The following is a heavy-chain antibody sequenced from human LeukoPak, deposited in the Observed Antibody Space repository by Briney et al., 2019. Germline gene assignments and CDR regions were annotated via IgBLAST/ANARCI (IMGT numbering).Heavy chain of an antibody. J-gene: IGHJ6*03. CDR3: ARDGYFGSYYYYMDV. CDR1: GDSISSDSFY. D-gene: IGHD3-3*01. V-gene: IGHV4-61*02. Sequence: PSETLSLTCTVSGDSISSDSFYWSWIRQPAGKGLEWIGRIFTSGSTNYNPSLKNRVTLSVDTSKNQFSLNLNSVTAADTAVYYCARDGYFGSYYYYMDVWGKGTTVTVSS. CDR2: IFTSGST.